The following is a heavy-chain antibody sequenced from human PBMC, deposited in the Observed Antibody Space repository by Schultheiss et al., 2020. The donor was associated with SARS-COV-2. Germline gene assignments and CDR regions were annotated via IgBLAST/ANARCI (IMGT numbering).Heavy chain of an antibody. V-gene: IGHV3-30*04. D-gene: IGHD2-15*01. CDR3: AREYCSGGSCYSGDTAAFDY. CDR1: GFTFSSYA. J-gene: IGHJ4*02. Sequence: GGSLRLSCAASGFTFSSYAMHWVRQAPGKGLEWVAVISYDGSNKYYADSVKGRFTISRDNSKNTLYLQMNSLRAEDTAVYYCAREYCSGGSCYSGDTAAFDYWGQGTLVTVSS. CDR2: ISYDGSNK.